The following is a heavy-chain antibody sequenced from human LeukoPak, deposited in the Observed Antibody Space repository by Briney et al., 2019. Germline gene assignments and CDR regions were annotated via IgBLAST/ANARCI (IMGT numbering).Heavy chain of an antibody. CDR2: VKQDESEK. J-gene: IGHJ6*03. V-gene: IGHV3-7*01. Sequence: GGSLRLSCTDSGFTFSSYWMSWVRQAPGKGLEWVANVKQDESEKTYGDSVTGRFAVSRDNAKNSLYLHMNSLAVEDTAVYFCAGVNNNYYMDVWGNGTTVTVSS. CDR3: AGVNNNYYMDV. CDR1: GFTFSSYW. D-gene: IGHD1-14*01.